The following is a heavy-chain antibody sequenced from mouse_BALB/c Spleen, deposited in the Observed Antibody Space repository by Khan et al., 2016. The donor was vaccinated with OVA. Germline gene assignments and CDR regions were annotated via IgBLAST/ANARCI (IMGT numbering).Heavy chain of an antibody. CDR1: GFTFSSYG. Sequence: EVELVESGGDLVKPGGSLKLSCAASGFTFSSYGMSWVRQTPDKRLEWVATISSAGDYTYYPDNVKGRFTISRDNAKNTLYLQMSSLKSEDTDMFYCASHLAGTFAYWGQGTLVTVSA. V-gene: IGHV5-6*01. CDR2: ISSAGDYT. CDR3: ASHLAGTFAY. D-gene: IGHD4-1*01. J-gene: IGHJ3*01.